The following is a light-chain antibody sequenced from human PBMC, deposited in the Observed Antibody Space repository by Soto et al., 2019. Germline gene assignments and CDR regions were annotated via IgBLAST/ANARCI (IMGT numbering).Light chain of an antibody. J-gene: IGKJ3*01. CDR1: QSLPTNS. V-gene: IGKV3-20*01. CDR3: QQYDVSPLT. CDR2: AAS. Sequence: EIVLTQSPGTLSLSPGERATLSCRASQSLPTNSLAWYQQKPGQIPRLLIYAASTRDTGIPDRFSGSGSGTDFALNISRLEPEDFALYYCQQYDVSPLTFGPGTKVDVK.